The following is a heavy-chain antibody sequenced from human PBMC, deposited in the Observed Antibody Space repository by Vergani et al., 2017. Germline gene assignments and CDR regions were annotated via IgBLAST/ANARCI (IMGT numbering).Heavy chain of an antibody. J-gene: IGHJ4*02. D-gene: IGHD7-27*01. CDR3: ATGAGPFDI. CDR1: GDSMNTYY. Sequence: QVQLQESGPGLVKPSETLSLTCSVPGDSMNTYYWTWLRQPAGKGLEWIGRLCPSGSTNYKPSLKSRVTMSIDTSKNQFSLKLTSVTAADTAVYYCATGAGPFDIWGQGTLVTVSS. CDR2: LCPSGST. V-gene: IGHV4-4*07.